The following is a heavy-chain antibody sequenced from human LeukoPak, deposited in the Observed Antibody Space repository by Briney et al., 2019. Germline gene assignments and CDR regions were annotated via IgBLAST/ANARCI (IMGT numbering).Heavy chain of an antibody. D-gene: IGHD3-16*02. J-gene: IGHJ4*02. CDR1: RFTFSSYS. CDR3: ARGTFGGVITD. V-gene: IGHV3-21*01. CDR2: ISSSSSYI. Sequence: GGSLRLSCAASRFTFSSYSMNWVRQAPGKGLEWVSSISSSSSYIYYADSVKGRFTISRDNAKNSLYLQMNSLRAEDTAVYYCARGTFGGVITDWGQGTLVTVSS.